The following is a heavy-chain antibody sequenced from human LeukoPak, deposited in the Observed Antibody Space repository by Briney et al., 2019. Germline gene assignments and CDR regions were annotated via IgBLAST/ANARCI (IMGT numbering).Heavy chain of an antibody. CDR3: ARGPSRGRYGDYYYNLSGHGAFDI. J-gene: IGHJ3*02. CDR2: INHSGST. Sequence: PSETLSLTCAVYGGSFSGYYWSWIRQPPGKGLEWIGEINHSGSTNYNPSLKSRVTISVDTSKNQFSLKLSSVTAADTAVYYCARGPSRGRYGDYYYNLSGHGAFDIWGQGTMVTVSS. V-gene: IGHV4-34*01. CDR1: GGSFSGYY. D-gene: IGHD4-17*01.